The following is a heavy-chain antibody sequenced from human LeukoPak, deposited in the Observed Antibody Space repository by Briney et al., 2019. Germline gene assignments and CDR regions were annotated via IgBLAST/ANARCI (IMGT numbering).Heavy chain of an antibody. CDR3: ASAPRDIVVVVAAHDAFDI. J-gene: IGHJ3*02. CDR2: IYYCGST. D-gene: IGHD2-15*01. CDR1: GGSISSSSYY. Sequence: PSETLSLTCTVSGGSISSSSYYWGWIRQPPGKGLEWIGGIYYCGSTYYNPSLKSRVTISVDTYKNQFSLKLSSVTAADTAVYYCASAPRDIVVVVAAHDAFDIWGQGTMVTVSS. V-gene: IGHV4-39*07.